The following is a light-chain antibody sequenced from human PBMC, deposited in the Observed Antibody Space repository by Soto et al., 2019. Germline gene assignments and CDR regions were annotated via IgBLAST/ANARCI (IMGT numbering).Light chain of an antibody. CDR3: QQYGNSPRT. Sequence: EIVLTQSPGTLSLSPGERASLSCRASQRVSSNYFAWYQQKPDQPPRLLIFGRSSRASGVPDRFSGSGSGTDFTLTITRLAAEDFAVYYCQQYGNSPRTFGQGTKLQIK. V-gene: IGKV3-20*01. CDR1: QRVSSNY. CDR2: GRS. J-gene: IGKJ2*01.